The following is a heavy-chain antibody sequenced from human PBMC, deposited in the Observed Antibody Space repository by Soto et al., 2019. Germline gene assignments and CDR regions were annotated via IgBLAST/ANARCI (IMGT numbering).Heavy chain of an antibody. D-gene: IGHD3-3*01. CDR3: ARNNVLRFLEWLYLDY. V-gene: IGHV3-48*01. CDR2: ISSSSSTI. Sequence: EVQLVESGGGLVQPGGSLRLSCAASGFTFSSYSMNWVRQAPGKGLEWVSYISSSSSTIYYADSVKCRFTISRDNAKNSLYLQTNSLRAEDTAVYYCARNNVLRFLEWLYLDYWGQGTLVTVSS. J-gene: IGHJ4*02. CDR1: GFTFSSYS.